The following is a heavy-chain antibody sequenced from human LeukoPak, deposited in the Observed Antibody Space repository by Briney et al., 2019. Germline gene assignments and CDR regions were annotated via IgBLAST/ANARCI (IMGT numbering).Heavy chain of an antibody. Sequence: GGSLRLSCAASGFTFSSYGMHWVRQAPGKGLEWVSVIYSGGSTFYADSVKGRYTISRDNSKNTLYLQMNSLRAEDTAVYYCASDSYSPEYFQHWGQGTLVTVSS. CDR3: ASDSYSPEYFQH. CDR1: GFTFSSYG. V-gene: IGHV3-66*01. D-gene: IGHD2-15*01. J-gene: IGHJ1*01. CDR2: IYSGGST.